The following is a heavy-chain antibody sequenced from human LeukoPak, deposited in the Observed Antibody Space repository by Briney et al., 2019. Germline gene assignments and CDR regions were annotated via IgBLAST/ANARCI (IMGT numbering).Heavy chain of an antibody. D-gene: IGHD6-19*01. Sequence: GGSLRLSCAASGFTFTDYWMHWVRQAPGKGLEWVSGINWNGGSTGYADSVKGRFTISRDNAKNSLYLQMNSLRAEDTAVYYCAKGIAVYNWFDPWGQGTLVTVSS. CDR1: GFTFTDYW. CDR2: INWNGGST. V-gene: IGHV3-20*04. CDR3: AKGIAVYNWFDP. J-gene: IGHJ5*02.